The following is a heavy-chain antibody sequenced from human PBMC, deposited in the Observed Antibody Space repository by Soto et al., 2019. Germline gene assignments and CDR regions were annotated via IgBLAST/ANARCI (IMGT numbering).Heavy chain of an antibody. D-gene: IGHD6-13*01. V-gene: IGHV5-51*01. J-gene: IGHJ6*02. CDR1: GYSFTSYW. CDR2: IYPGDSDT. CDR3: ARTSAAGKYYYGMDV. Sequence: GESLKFSCKGSGYSFTSYWIGWVRQMPGKGLEWMGIIYPGDSDTRYSPSFQGQVTISADKSFSTAYLQWSSLKASYTAMYYCARTSAAGKYYYGMDVWGQGTTVTVSS.